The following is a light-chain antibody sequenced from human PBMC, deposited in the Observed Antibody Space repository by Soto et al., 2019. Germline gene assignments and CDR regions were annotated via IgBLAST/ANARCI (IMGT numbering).Light chain of an antibody. J-gene: IGKJ1*01. CDR1: QSISSW. Sequence: DIQMTQSPSTLSASVEDRVTITCRASQSISSWLAWYQQKPGKAPKLLIYKASSLESGVPSRFSGSGSGTEFTLTISSLQPDDFATYYCQQYYSYSTWTCGQGTKVEIK. V-gene: IGKV1-5*03. CDR3: QQYYSYSTWT. CDR2: KAS.